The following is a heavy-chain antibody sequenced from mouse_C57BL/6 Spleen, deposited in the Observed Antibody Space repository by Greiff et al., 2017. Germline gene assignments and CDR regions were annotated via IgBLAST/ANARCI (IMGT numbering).Heavy chain of an antibody. D-gene: IGHD1-1*01. Sequence: QVQLQQPGAELVRPGSSVKLSCKASGYTFTSYWMHWVKQRPIQGLEWIGNIDPSDSETHYNQTFKDKATLTVDKSSSTAYMQLSSLTSEDSAVYYCARVTTVVAPYYYAMDYWGQGTSVTVSS. V-gene: IGHV1-52*01. CDR2: IDPSDSET. CDR1: GYTFTSYW. CDR3: ARVTTVVAPYYYAMDY. J-gene: IGHJ4*01.